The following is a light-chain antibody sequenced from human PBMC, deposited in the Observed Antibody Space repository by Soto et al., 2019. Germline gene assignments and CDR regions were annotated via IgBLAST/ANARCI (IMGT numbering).Light chain of an antibody. CDR3: QSYDSSLSGYV. CDR1: GTDVGGYNY. J-gene: IGLJ1*01. V-gene: IGLV2-14*01. Sequence: QSALTQPASVSGSPGQSIAISCTGTGTDVGGYNYVSWYQQHPGKAPKLMIYEVSNRPSGVPDRFSGSKSGTSASLAITGLQAEDEADYYCQSYDSSLSGYVFGTGTKLTVL. CDR2: EVS.